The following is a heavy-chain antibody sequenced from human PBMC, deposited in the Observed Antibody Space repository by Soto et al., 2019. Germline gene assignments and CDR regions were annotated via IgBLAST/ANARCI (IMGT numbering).Heavy chain of an antibody. D-gene: IGHD3-9*01. CDR3: AKSQYPAHWDDILTGYYPFFDY. CDR1: GFTFSSYA. V-gene: IGHV3-23*01. Sequence: GGSLRLSCAASGFTFSSYAMSWVRQAPGKGLEWVSAISGSGGSTYYADSVKGRFTISRDNSKKTLYLQMNSLRADDTAVYYCAKSQYPAHWDDILTGYYPFFDYWGQGTLVTVSS. CDR2: ISGSGGST. J-gene: IGHJ4*02.